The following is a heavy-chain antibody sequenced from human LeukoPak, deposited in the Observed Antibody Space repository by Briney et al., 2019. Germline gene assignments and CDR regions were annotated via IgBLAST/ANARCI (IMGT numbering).Heavy chain of an antibody. D-gene: IGHD2/OR15-2a*01. Sequence: GGSLRLSCAASGFTFSSYSMNWVRQAPGKGLEWVSYISSSGSTIYYADSVKGRFTISRDNAKNSLYLQMNSLRAEDTAVYYCARAPFLNWFDPWGQGTLVTVSS. CDR3: ARAPFLNWFDP. J-gene: IGHJ5*02. V-gene: IGHV3-48*04. CDR1: GFTFSSYS. CDR2: ISSSGSTI.